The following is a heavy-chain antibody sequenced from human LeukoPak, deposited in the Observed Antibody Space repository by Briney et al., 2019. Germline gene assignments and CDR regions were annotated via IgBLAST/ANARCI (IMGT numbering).Heavy chain of an antibody. CDR1: GFTFSSYS. J-gene: IGHJ4*02. CDR3: ARASGSFDY. Sequence: GGSLRLSCAASGFTFSSYSMNWVRQAPGKGLEWVSYISSSSTIYYAGSVKGRFTISRDDSKNTLYLQMNSLRAEDSAVYYCARASGSFDYWGQGTLVTVSS. V-gene: IGHV3-48*01. D-gene: IGHD1-26*01. CDR2: ISSSSTI.